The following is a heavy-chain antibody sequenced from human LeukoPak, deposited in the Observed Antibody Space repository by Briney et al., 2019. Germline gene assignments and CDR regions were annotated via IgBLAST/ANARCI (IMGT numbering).Heavy chain of an antibody. Sequence: ASVKVSCKASGYTFTGYYMHWVRQAPGQGLEWMGWINPNSGGTNYAQTFQGRLTMTRDTYISTASMELSRLRSDDTAVYYCARDFLSMTMVRVDWFDPWGQGTLVTVS. J-gene: IGHJ5*02. CDR2: INPNSGGT. CDR3: ARDFLSMTMVRVDWFDP. CDR1: GYTFTGYY. V-gene: IGHV1-2*02. D-gene: IGHD3-10*01.